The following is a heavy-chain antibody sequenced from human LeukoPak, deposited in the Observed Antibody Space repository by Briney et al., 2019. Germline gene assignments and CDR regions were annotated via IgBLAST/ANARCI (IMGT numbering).Heavy chain of an antibody. D-gene: IGHD5-24*01. J-gene: IGHJ4*02. CDR1: GFTLSNYA. Sequence: GGSLRLSCAASGFTLSNYAMHWVRQPAGEGLEWVSALGTVGDTFYPGSVKGRFTISRDNAKKSLFLQMNSLRAEDTAVYYCARQNTPHGNFDYWGQGTLVTVSS. V-gene: IGHV3-13*01. CDR3: ARQNTPHGNFDY. CDR2: LGTVGDT.